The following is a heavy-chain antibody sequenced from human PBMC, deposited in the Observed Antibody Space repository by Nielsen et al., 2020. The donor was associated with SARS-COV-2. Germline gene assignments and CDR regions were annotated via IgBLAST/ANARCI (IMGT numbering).Heavy chain of an antibody. Sequence: GESLKISCVASGFSFNTYSMNWVRQTPGKGLEWVSYISNSGSVISYADSLKSRFTISRDNAQNSLYLQMNSLRVEDTGIYYCARDPGVAVGEDGFDTWGQGTMVTVSS. J-gene: IGHJ3*02. CDR1: GFSFNTYS. CDR2: ISNSGSVI. CDR3: ARDPGVAVGEDGFDT. V-gene: IGHV3-48*04. D-gene: IGHD6-19*01.